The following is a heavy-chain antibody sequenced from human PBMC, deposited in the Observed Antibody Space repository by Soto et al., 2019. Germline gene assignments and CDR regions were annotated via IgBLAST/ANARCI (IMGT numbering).Heavy chain of an antibody. J-gene: IGHJ6*02. CDR1: GGSIRSYY. D-gene: IGHD5-18*01. Sequence: LSLTCSVSGGSIRSYYWSGIRQSPENVLEWIGYFYHSGNSNYNPSLKSRVTISVDTSKNQLSLSLRSVTAADTAVYFCARISSVDPYGYVNGGLDVWGQGTTVTVSS. CDR3: ARISSVDPYGYVNGGLDV. V-gene: IGHV4-59*01. CDR2: FYHSGNS.